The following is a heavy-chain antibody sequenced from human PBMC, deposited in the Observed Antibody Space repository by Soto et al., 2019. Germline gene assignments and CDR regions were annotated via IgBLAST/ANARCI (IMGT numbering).Heavy chain of an antibody. CDR3: ARDRTRYPTGLFDY. J-gene: IGHJ4*02. CDR1: GYAFSSNA. CDR2: INTDNGNT. V-gene: IGHV1-3*04. D-gene: IGHD7-27*01. Sequence: SVKVSCKASGYAFSSNAIHWIRQAPGQRPEWMAWINTDNGNTKYSQKFQGRVTVTRDTSATTAYMDLSSLLSEDTAVYYCARDRTRYPTGLFDYWGQGTVVTVSS.